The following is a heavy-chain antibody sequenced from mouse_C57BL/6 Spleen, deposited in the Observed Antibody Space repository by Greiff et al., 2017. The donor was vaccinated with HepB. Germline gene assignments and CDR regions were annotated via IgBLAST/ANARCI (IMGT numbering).Heavy chain of an antibody. Sequence: VMLVESGPELVKPGASVKISCKASGYAFSSSWMNWVKQRPGKGLEWIGRIYPGDGDTNYNGKFKGKATLTADKSSSTAYMQLSSLTSEDSAVYFCASPNYYGSSGPAMDYWGQGTSVTVSS. CDR1: GYAFSSSW. CDR2: IYPGDGDT. V-gene: IGHV1-82*01. CDR3: ASPNYYGSSGPAMDY. J-gene: IGHJ4*01. D-gene: IGHD1-1*01.